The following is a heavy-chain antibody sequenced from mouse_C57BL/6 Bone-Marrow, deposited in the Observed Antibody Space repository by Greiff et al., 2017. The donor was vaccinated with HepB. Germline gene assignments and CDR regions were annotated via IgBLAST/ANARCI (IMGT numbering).Heavy chain of an antibody. D-gene: IGHD1-1*01. CDR2: INPGSGGT. J-gene: IGHJ2*01. V-gene: IGHV1-54*01. CDR3: ARGGCYYYGSSYRRAFDY. CDR1: GYAFTNYL. Sequence: VKVVESGAELVRPGTSVKVSCKASGYAFTNYLIEWVKQRPGQGLEWIGVINPGSGGTNYNEKFKGKATLTADKSSITAYTQLSSLTSEDSAVYFCARGGCYYYGSSYRRAFDYWGQGTTLTVSS.